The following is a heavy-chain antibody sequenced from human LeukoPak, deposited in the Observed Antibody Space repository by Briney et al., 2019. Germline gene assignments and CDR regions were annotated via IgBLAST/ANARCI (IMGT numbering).Heavy chain of an antibody. J-gene: IGHJ4*02. D-gene: IGHD6-6*01. CDR3: AREGIYSSSSYFDS. Sequence: SETLSLTCTVSGASISSYYWSWIRQPPGKGLEWIAYMYYSGNTNYNPSLKSRVTVSLDTSKKQFSLTLSSVTAADTAVYYCAREGIYSSSSYFDSWGQGTLVTVSS. V-gene: IGHV4-59*01. CDR1: GASISSYY. CDR2: MYYSGNT.